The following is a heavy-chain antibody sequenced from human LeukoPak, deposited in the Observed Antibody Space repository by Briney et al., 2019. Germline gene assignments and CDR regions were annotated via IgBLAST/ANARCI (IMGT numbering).Heavy chain of an antibody. CDR2: ISSRGSTF. CDR1: GFTFSSYE. V-gene: IGHV3-48*03. Sequence: PGESLRLSCAASGFTFSSYEFNWVRQAPGKRLEWVSYISSRGSTFYYADSVKGRFTISRDNAKNSLYLQMNSLRVEDTAVYYCARDRSGYCSSTSCYQVQMDVWGKGTTVTVSS. CDR3: ARDRSGYCSSTSCYQVQMDV. D-gene: IGHD2-2*01. J-gene: IGHJ6*04.